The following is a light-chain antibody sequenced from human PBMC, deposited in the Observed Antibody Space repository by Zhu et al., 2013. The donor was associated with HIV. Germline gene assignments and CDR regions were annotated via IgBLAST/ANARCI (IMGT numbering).Light chain of an antibody. J-gene: IGKJ1*01. CDR3: QHYVDFPGT. Sequence: ILLTQSPGTLSLSPGERATLSCRASPSIPSNYLAWYQQKPGQAPRLLIYSAAIRATGVTARFSGGGSGTDFTLTISSLEPEDSAVYFCQHYVDFPGTFGQGTRVEI. CDR1: PSIPSNY. V-gene: IGKV3-20*01. CDR2: SAA.